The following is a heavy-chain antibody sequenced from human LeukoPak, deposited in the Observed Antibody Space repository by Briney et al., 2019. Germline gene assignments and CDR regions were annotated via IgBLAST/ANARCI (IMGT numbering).Heavy chain of an antibody. CDR3: ARRTYSTDQYYFDY. J-gene: IGHJ4*02. D-gene: IGHD6-13*01. CDR2: ISQSGGST. V-gene: IGHV3-23*01. CDR1: GFTFSNYV. Sequence: GGSLRLSCAASGFTFSNYVMSGVRQAPGKGLEWVSVISQSGGSTYYADSVKGRFTISRDYSKNTLYLQMSSLRADDTAVYYCARRTYSTDQYYFDYWGQGTLVTVSS.